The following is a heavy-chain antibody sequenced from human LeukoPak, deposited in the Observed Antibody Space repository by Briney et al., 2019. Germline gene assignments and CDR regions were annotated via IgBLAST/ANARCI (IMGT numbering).Heavy chain of an antibody. J-gene: IGHJ4*02. CDR3: ARGIAAAGPPEY. V-gene: IGHV1-69*02. CDR1: GGTFTIYT. Sequence: SVKVSFKGSGGTFTIYTISWVRQAPGQGLEWMGRIIPILGIANYAQKFQGRVTITADKSTSTAYMELSSLRSEDTAVYYCARGIAAAGPPEYWGQGTLVTVSA. CDR2: IIPILGIA. D-gene: IGHD6-13*01.